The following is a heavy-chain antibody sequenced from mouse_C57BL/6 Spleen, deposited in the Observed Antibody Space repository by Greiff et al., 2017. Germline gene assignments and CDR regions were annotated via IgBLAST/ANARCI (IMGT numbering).Heavy chain of an antibody. CDR2: IDPSDSET. D-gene: IGHD1-1*01. V-gene: IGHV1-52*01. CDR1: GYTFTSYW. CDR3: ARKDYYGSSL. J-gene: IGHJ2*01. Sequence: QVQLQQPGAELVRPGSSVKLSCKASGYTFTSYWMHWVKQRPIQGLEWIGNIDPSDSETHYNQKFKDKATLTVEKSSSTAYMQLSSLTSEDSAVYYCARKDYYGSSLWGQGTTLTVSS.